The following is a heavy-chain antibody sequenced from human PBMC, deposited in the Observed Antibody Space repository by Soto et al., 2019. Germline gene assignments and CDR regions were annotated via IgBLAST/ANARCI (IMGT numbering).Heavy chain of an antibody. CDR2: ISYDGSNK. V-gene: IGHV3-30-3*01. Sequence: QVQLVESGGGVVQPGRSLRLSCAASGFTFSSYAMHWVRQAPGTGLEWVAVISYDGSNKSYADSVKGRFTISRDNSKNTLYRQMNSLRAEDTAVYYCARKDRIQLGLRYYYYGMDVWGQGTTVTVSS. J-gene: IGHJ6*02. CDR3: ARKDRIQLGLRYYYYGMDV. CDR1: GFTFSSYA. D-gene: IGHD5-18*01.